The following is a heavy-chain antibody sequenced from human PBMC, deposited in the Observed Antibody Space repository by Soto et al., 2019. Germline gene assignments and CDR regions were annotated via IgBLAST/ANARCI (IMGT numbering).Heavy chain of an antibody. CDR2: ISYDGSNK. D-gene: IGHD2-15*01. CDR1: GFTFSSYG. V-gene: IGHV3-30*18. CDR3: AKWGEVSATYFQH. Sequence: QVQLVESGGGVVQPGRSLRLSCAASGFTFSSYGMHWVRQAPGKGLEWVAVISYDGSNKYYAAFVKGRVTISRDNSKNTQYLRMHGLRAEVTAVYYFAKWGEVSATYFQHRGQGAQVNLSS. J-gene: IGHJ1*01.